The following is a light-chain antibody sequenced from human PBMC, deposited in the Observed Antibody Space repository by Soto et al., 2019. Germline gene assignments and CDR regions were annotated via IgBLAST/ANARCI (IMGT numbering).Light chain of an antibody. CDR2: GAS. V-gene: IGKV3-20*01. J-gene: IGKJ2*01. Sequence: EIVLTQSPGTLSLSPGERATLSCRASQSVSSSYLAWYQQKPGQAPRLLIYGASSRATGIPDRFSGSGSGTDFSLTFSRLESEEVAVYYCHQYGSSPYTFGQGAKLEI. CDR1: QSVSSSY. CDR3: HQYGSSPYT.